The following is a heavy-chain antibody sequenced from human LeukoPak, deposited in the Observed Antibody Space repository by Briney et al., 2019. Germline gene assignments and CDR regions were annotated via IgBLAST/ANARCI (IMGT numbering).Heavy chain of an antibody. CDR1: GFTFSSYA. Sequence: PGGSLRLSCVASGFTFSSYAMHRVRQAPGKGLEYVSAISSNGGSTYYANSVKGRFTISRDNSKNTLYLQMGSLRAEDMAVYYCASENKGWWTHAFDIWGQGTMVTVSS. D-gene: IGHD2-15*01. V-gene: IGHV3-64*01. J-gene: IGHJ3*02. CDR2: ISSNGGST. CDR3: ASENKGWWTHAFDI.